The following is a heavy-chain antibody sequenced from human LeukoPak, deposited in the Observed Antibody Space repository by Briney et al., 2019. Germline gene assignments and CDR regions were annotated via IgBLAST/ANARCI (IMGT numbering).Heavy chain of an antibody. CDR3: ARSVDFWSAFDY. V-gene: IGHV3-48*02. Sequence: GGSLRLSCAASGFTFSSYAMSWVRQAPGKGLEWVSYISSSSTIYYADSVKGRFTISRDNAKNSLYLQMNSLRDEDTAVYYCARSVDFWSAFDYWGQGTLVTVSS. J-gene: IGHJ4*02. D-gene: IGHD3-3*01. CDR1: GFTFSSYA. CDR2: ISSSSTI.